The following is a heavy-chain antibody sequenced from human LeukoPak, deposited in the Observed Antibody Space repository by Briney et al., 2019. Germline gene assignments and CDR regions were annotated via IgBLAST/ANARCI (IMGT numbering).Heavy chain of an antibody. V-gene: IGHV4-59*01. D-gene: IGHD6-13*01. J-gene: IGHJ4*02. CDR3: ATLPAWGIAVAGTDY. Sequence: SETLSLTCTVSGGSISSYYWSWIRQPPGKGLEWIGYTYYSGSTNYNPSLKSRVTISVDTSKNQFSLKLSSVTAADTAVYYCATLPAWGIAVAGTDYWGQGTLVTVSS. CDR1: GGSISSYY. CDR2: TYYSGST.